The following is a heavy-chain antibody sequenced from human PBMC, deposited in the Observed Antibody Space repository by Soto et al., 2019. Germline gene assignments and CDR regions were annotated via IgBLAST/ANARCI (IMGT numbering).Heavy chain of an antibody. Sequence: GGSLRLSCGASGFDFSNYWMHWVRQAPGKGLVWVSRINGDGSDIKYADSVKGRFTISRDNAKNTVYLQMNSLRADDTAVYYCARDQTTGDWFGAWGQGALVTVS. D-gene: IGHD4-17*01. J-gene: IGHJ5*02. CDR3: ARDQTTGDWFGA. CDR1: GFDFSNYW. CDR2: INGDGSDI. V-gene: IGHV3-74*03.